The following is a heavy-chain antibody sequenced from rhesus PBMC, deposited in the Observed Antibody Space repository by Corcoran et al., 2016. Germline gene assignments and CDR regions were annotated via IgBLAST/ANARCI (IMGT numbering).Heavy chain of an antibody. CDR3: ARVGYCSGGVCYRGDFFDY. CDR2: IYRTSENT. V-gene: IGHV4S7*01. J-gene: IGHJ4*01. Sequence: QVQLQESGPGLVKPSEPLSLPCAVSGGSIPGGSCWGWIRQPPGKGVEGLGSIYRTSENTYNNPSLKSRVTVSTDTSKNQFSLKLTSVTAADTAVYYCARVGYCSGGVCYRGDFFDYWGQGVLVTVSS. D-gene: IGHD2-8*01. CDR1: GGSIPGGSC.